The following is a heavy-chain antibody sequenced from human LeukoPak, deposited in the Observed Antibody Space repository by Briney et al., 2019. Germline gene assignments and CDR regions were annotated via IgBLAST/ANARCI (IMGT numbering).Heavy chain of an antibody. V-gene: IGHV3-30*04. CDR2: ISYDGSNK. CDR1: GFTLSSDS. J-gene: IGHJ4*02. CDR3: ARDSSYYYFDY. Sequence: GGSLRLSCAASGFTLSSDSMRWVRQAQCKGLEWVAVISYDGSNKYYADSVKGRFIISRDNSKNTLYLQMNSLRAEDTAVYYCARDSSYYYFDYWGQGTLVTVSS. D-gene: IGHD2-21*01.